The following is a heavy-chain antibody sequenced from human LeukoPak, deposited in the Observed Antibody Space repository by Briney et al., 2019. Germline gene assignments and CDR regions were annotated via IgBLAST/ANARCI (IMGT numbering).Heavy chain of an antibody. CDR1: GFTFSIHG. J-gene: IGHJ4*02. V-gene: IGHV3-21*04. Sequence: GGSLRLSCAASGFTFSIHGMNWVRQAPGKGLEWVASVSSRSTYTHFADSVKGRFTIYRDDADESLFLHMNSLRAEDTAVYYCAFKGGILIPGYWGQGTLVTVSS. CDR2: VSSRSTYT. D-gene: IGHD2-8*02. CDR3: AFKGGILIPGY.